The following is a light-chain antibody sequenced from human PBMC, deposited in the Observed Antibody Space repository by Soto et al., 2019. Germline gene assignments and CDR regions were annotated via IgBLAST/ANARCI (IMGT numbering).Light chain of an antibody. CDR3: QQRNNWQA. J-gene: IGKJ5*01. CDR2: XAS. V-gene: IGKV3-11*01. CDR1: QGLXSY. Sequence: EMVLTQSPATLCLSPGEGATLSCRARQGLXSYFDWYQRRPGQPPRLPIYXASNRATGIPARFSGSGCGTDFTLTISSLEPEDLEVYYCQQRNNWQAFGQGTRLEIK.